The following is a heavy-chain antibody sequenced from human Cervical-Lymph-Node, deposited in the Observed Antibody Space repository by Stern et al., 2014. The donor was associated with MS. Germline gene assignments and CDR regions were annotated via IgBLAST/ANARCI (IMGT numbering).Heavy chain of an antibody. Sequence: VHLVESGPGLVKPSETLSLTCTVSGGSISSSSYYWGWIRQPPGKGLEWIGSIYYSGSTYYNPSLKRRVTISVDTSKNQFSLNWSSVTAADTAVYYCAHYIDYWGQGTLVTVSS. CDR2: IYYSGST. CDR1: GGSISSSSYY. D-gene: IGHD3-10*01. CDR3: AHYIDY. V-gene: IGHV4-39*01. J-gene: IGHJ4*02.